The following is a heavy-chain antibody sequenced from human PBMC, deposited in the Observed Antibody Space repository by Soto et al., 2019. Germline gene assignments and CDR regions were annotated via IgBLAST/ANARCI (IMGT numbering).Heavy chain of an antibody. Sequence: ASVKDSFKASVYTFTCYVISWVRQAGGQGLEWMGLMGAYNGNTNYAQKLQGGVTMTTDTSTSTAYMELRSLRSDDTAVYYCARDFRGSLVYCSSTGYYAPYGMDVWGQGTPVTVSS. V-gene: IGHV1-18*04. CDR1: VYTFTCYV. CDR3: ARDFRGSLVYCSSTGYYAPYGMDV. CDR2: MGAYNGNT. D-gene: IGHD2-2*01. J-gene: IGHJ6*02.